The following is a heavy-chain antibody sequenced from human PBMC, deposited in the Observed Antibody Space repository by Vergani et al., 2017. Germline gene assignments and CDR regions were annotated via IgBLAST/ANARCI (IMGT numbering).Heavy chain of an antibody. CDR3: VKDNDYDADCPFDL. D-gene: IGHD3-16*01. Sequence: EVQLLQSGGGVIQPGGSVRLSCAASGFTFSACPMTWVRQAPGKGLEWVSAISARYPSTYYADSVKGRFTISRDNAKKAVFLQMNNLRHEDTALYFCVKDNDYDADCPFDLWGRDTLVTVSS. CDR1: GFTFSACP. J-gene: IGHJ2*01. CDR2: ISARYPST. V-gene: IGHV3-23*01.